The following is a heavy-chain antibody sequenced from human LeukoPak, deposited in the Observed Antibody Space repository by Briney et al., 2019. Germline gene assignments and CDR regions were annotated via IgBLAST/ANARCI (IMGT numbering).Heavy chain of an antibody. V-gene: IGHV3-74*01. J-gene: IGHJ4*02. Sequence: SGGSLRLSCAASGFTFSTYWMHWVRQAPGKGLVWVSRIDSDGSSTTYADSVKGRFTISRDNAKSTLYLQMNSLRAEDTSIYYCARVTCTSTSCATVDYWGQGTLVTVSS. CDR3: ARVTCTSTSCATVDY. CDR2: IDSDGSST. D-gene: IGHD2-2*01. CDR1: GFTFSTYW.